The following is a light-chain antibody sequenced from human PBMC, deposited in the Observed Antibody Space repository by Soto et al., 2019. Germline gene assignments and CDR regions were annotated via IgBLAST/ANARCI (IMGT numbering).Light chain of an antibody. J-gene: IGKJ1*01. CDR3: QKYNDDSRT. CDR1: QAISNY. Sequence: DIQMTQSPSSLSASVGDRVTMTCRASQAISNYVAWYQQKPGQVPNLLIYASSTLQSGVPSRFSGSGSGTEFTLTISSLQPDDFATYYCQKYNDDSRTFGLRTKVEVK. V-gene: IGKV1-27*01. CDR2: ASS.